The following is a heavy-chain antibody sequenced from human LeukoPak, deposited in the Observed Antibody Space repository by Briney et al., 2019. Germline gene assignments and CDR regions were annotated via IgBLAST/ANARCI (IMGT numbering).Heavy chain of an antibody. D-gene: IGHD3-3*01. V-gene: IGHV3-74*01. CDR2: INSDGSST. J-gene: IGHJ4*02. CDR1: GFTLSSYW. CDR3: ARQGYDFWSGYYHYFDY. Sequence: GGSLRLSCAASGFTLSSYWMHWVRQAPGKGLVWVSRINSDGSSTSYADSVKGRFTISRDNAKNTLYLQMNSLRAEDTAVYYCARQGYDFWSGYYHYFDYWGQGTLVTVSS.